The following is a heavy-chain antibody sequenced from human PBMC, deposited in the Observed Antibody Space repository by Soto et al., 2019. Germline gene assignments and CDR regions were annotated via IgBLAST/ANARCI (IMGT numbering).Heavy chain of an antibody. V-gene: IGHV1-69*06. Sequence: GASVKVSCKASGGTFSSYAISWVRQAPGQGLEWMGGIIPIFGTANYAQKFQGRVTITADKSTSTAYMELSSLRSEDTAVYYCARAPSDYCSGGSCYPGAFDYWGQGTLVTVSS. J-gene: IGHJ4*02. CDR3: ARAPSDYCSGGSCYPGAFDY. D-gene: IGHD2-15*01. CDR1: GGTFSSYA. CDR2: IIPIFGTA.